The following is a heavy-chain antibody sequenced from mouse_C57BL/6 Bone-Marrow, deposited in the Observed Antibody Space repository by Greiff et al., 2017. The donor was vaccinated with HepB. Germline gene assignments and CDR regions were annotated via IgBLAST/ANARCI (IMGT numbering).Heavy chain of an antibody. D-gene: IGHD2-4*01. V-gene: IGHV5-12*01. CDR2: ISNGGGST. Sequence: EVQLVESGGGLVQPGGSLKLSCAASGFTFSDYYMYWVRQTPEKRLEWVAYISNGGGSTYYPDTVKGRFTISRDNAKNTLYLQMSRLKSEDTAMYYCERHTDYDEAWFAYWGQGTLVTVSA. CDR1: GFTFSDYY. J-gene: IGHJ3*01. CDR3: ERHTDYDEAWFAY.